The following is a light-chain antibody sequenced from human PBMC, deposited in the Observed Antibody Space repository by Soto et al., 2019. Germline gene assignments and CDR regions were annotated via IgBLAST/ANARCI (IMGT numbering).Light chain of an antibody. Sequence: IRLTQSPSFLSPSLGESVTITCRASQVISTSLAWYQVKPGKAPKILIYSASSLQSGVPSRFSGSGYGTDLDLTINSLQTEDFATYICQQTYRLPWTFGQGTKVDIK. CDR3: QQTYRLPWT. V-gene: IGKV1-39*01. CDR1: QVISTS. CDR2: SAS. J-gene: IGKJ1*01.